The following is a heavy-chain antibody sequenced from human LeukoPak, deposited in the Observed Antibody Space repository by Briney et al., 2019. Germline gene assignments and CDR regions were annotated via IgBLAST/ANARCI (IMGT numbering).Heavy chain of an antibody. Sequence: GGSLRLSCAVSGFTFSSYAMSWVRQAPGKGLEWVSAISGSGGSTYYADSVKGRFTISRDNSKNTLYLQMNSLRAEDTAVYYCAKDFRRVIVVVRHKSGAFDIWGQGTMVTVSS. CDR2: ISGSGGST. CDR1: GFTFSSYA. CDR3: AKDFRRVIVVVRHKSGAFDI. J-gene: IGHJ3*02. V-gene: IGHV3-23*01. D-gene: IGHD3-22*01.